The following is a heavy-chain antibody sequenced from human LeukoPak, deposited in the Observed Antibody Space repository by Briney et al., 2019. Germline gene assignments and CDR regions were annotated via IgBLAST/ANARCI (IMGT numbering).Heavy chain of an antibody. CDR1: GGSFSGYY. Sequence: TSETLSLTCAVYGGSFSGYYWTWIRQPPGKGLEWIGEIIDTGSTKYNSSLKSRVTISVDTSKNQFSLSLDSVTAADTAVYYCARGLASGYPPIPFDYWGQGTLVTVSS. V-gene: IGHV4-34*12. J-gene: IGHJ4*02. CDR2: IIDTGST. D-gene: IGHD3-3*01. CDR3: ARGLASGYPPIPFDY.